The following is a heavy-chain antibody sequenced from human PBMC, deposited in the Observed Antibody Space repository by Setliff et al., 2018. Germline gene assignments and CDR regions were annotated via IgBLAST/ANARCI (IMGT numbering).Heavy chain of an antibody. CDR3: ARSLRGPYDYVWGSYPRNWFDP. CDR1: DVSISGYY. D-gene: IGHD3-16*02. Sequence: KPSETLSLTCTVSDVSISGYYWSWIRQPPGKGLEWIGEINHSGSTYYNPSLKSRVTISVDTSKNQFSLKPSSVTAADTAVYYCARSLRGPYDYVWGSYPRNWFDPWGQGTLVTVSS. CDR2: INHSGST. J-gene: IGHJ5*02. V-gene: IGHV4-34*09.